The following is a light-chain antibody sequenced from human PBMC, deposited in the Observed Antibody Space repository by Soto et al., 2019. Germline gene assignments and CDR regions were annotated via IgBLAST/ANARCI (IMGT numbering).Light chain of an antibody. V-gene: IGKV1-39*01. CDR3: QQSHSTPPT. CDR1: QSISRY. Sequence: DIQMTQSPSSLSASVGDSVTITCRASQSISRYLNWFQQKPGKAPKLLIYAASSLQSGVPSRFSGSASGTDFTLTISSLVPADFATYYCQQSHSTPPTFGQGTKVEIK. J-gene: IGKJ2*01. CDR2: AAS.